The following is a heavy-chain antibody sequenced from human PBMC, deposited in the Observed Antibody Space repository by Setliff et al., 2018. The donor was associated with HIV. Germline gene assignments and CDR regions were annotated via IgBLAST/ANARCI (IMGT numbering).Heavy chain of an antibody. CDR3: ARGRGIIGALVY. Sequence: SVKVSCKTSGDTLSSYAITWVRQAPGQGLEWVGRIIPIFGTADYAQKFQGRVTLTADESTSIAYMELNSLRSEDTAVYYCARGRGIIGALVYWGQGTLVTVSS. J-gene: IGHJ4*02. V-gene: IGHV1-69*13. CDR1: GDTLSSYA. D-gene: IGHD2-21*01. CDR2: IIPIFGTA.